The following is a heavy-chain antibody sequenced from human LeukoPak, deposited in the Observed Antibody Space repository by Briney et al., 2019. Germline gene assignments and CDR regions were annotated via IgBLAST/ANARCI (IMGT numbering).Heavy chain of an antibody. D-gene: IGHD5-18*01. Sequence: PGRSLRLSFAASGFIFGDYTVHWLRQAPGKGLEWVSLITWDGGTTYYADSVKGRFTISRDNSKDSLYLQMNSLRAEDTAVYYCTAMVGVDYWGQGTLVTVSS. J-gene: IGHJ4*02. CDR2: ITWDGGTT. CDR3: TAMVGVDY. CDR1: GFIFGDYT. V-gene: IGHV3-43*01.